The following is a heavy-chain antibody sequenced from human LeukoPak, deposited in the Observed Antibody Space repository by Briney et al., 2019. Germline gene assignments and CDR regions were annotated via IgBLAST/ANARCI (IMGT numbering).Heavy chain of an antibody. V-gene: IGHV1-18*01. CDR1: GYTFTSYG. CDR3: ARVAYYYDSSGYYEAAYYYMDV. Sequence: ASVKVSCKASGYTFTSYGISWVRQAPGQGLEWMGWISAYNGNTNYAQKLQGRVTMTTDTSTSTAYMELRSLRSDDTAVYYCARVAYYYDSSGYYEAAYYYMDVWGKGTTVTVSS. D-gene: IGHD3-22*01. CDR2: ISAYNGNT. J-gene: IGHJ6*03.